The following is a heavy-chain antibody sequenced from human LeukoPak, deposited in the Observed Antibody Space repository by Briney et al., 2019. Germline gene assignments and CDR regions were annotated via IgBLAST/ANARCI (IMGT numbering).Heavy chain of an antibody. J-gene: IGHJ4*02. CDR1: GYTFTSYY. V-gene: IGHV1-46*01. D-gene: IGHD1-26*01. CDR2: INPSGGST. Sequence: ASVKVSCKASGYTFTSYYMHWVRQAPGQGLEWMGIINPSGGSTSYAQKFQGRVTMTRDTSTSTVYMELSSLGSEDTAVYCCASGVGPYFDYWGQGTLVTVSS. CDR3: ASGVGPYFDY.